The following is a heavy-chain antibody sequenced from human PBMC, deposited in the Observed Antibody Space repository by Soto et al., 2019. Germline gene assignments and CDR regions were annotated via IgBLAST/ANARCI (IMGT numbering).Heavy chain of an antibody. CDR1: GFTFRNYD. CDR2: ISAAGDP. Sequence: EVQLVESGGGLVQPGGSLRLSCEDSGFTFRNYDMHWVRQGTGKGLEWVSGISAAGDPDYADSVEGRFTISIENAQNSFFLQMNSLRVGDTAVYYCARTDRDFYGLDVWGQGTTVIVTS. CDR3: ARTDRDFYGLDV. V-gene: IGHV3-13*05. J-gene: IGHJ6*02.